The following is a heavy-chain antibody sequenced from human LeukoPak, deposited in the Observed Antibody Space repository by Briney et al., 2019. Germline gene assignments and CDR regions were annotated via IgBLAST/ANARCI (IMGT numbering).Heavy chain of an antibody. D-gene: IGHD3-16*01. Sequence: NPGGSLRLSCAASGFTFITYTMNWVRQAPGKGLEWVSSIGGGGTFTFYADSVRSRFTISRDDAKNSLYLDLNSLRADDTAVYYCARVYGESRDYWGQGTLVTVSS. V-gene: IGHV3-21*01. CDR2: IGGGGTFT. CDR1: GFTFITYT. CDR3: ARVYGESRDY. J-gene: IGHJ4*02.